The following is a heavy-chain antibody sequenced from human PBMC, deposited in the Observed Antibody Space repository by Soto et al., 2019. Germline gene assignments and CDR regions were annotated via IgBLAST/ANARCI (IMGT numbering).Heavy chain of an antibody. V-gene: IGHV1-3*01. CDR3: ARDKSPPYAGIDY. CDR2: INAGNGNT. J-gene: IGHJ4*02. Sequence: ASVKVSCKASGYTFTSYAMHWVRQAPGQRLEWMGWINAGNGNTKYSQKFQGRVTITRDTSASTAYMELSSLRSEDTAVYYCARDKSPPYAGIDYWGQGTLVTVSS. D-gene: IGHD2-2*01. CDR1: GYTFTSYA.